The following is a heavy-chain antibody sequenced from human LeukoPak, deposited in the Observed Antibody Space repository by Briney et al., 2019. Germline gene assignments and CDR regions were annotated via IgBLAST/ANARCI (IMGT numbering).Heavy chain of an antibody. CDR2: ISGSGGST. D-gene: IGHD1-7*01. CDR1: GFTFSSYA. J-gene: IGHJ4*02. Sequence: GGSLRLSCAASGFTFSSYAMSWVRQAPGKGLEWVSAISGSGGSTYYADSVKGRFTISRDNSKNTLYLQMNSLRAEDTAVYYCARDSGWNYVFDYWGQGTLVTVSS. V-gene: IGHV3-23*01. CDR3: ARDSGWNYVFDY.